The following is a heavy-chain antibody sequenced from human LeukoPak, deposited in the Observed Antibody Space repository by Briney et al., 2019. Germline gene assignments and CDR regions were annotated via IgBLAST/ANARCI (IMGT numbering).Heavy chain of an antibody. D-gene: IGHD3-3*01. CDR1: GFRVSNNY. CDR2: IYGDGRT. V-gene: IGHV3-53*01. J-gene: IGHJ4*02. Sequence: GSLRLSCVVSGFRVSNNYIIWVRQVPGNGLERVSVIYGDGRTSHSASVRGRFTISRDNSKNIVSLQMNNLRAEDTAVYYCARGRGLGVVSPYFDYWGQGTLVTVSS. CDR3: ARGRGLGVVSPYFDY.